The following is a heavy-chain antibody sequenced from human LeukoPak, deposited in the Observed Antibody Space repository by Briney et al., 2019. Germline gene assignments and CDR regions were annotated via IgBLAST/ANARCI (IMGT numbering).Heavy chain of an antibody. V-gene: IGHV3-74*01. J-gene: IGHJ3*02. Sequence: GGSLRLSCAASGFTFSSYWMHWVRQAPGKGLVWVSRINTDGSSTSYADSVKGRFTISRDNANNTLYLQMNSLRAEDTAVYYCASPYYDFWSGYYKHGSNDAFDIWGQGTMVTVSS. CDR1: GFTFSSYW. CDR3: ASPYYDFWSGYYKHGSNDAFDI. D-gene: IGHD3-3*01. CDR2: INTDGSST.